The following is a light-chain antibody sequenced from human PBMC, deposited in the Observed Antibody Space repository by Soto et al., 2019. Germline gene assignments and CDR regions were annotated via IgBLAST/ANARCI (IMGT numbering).Light chain of an antibody. V-gene: IGKV1-5*03. CDR2: KAS. CDR1: QSISSW. Sequence: DIQMTQSPSTLSASVGDRVTITCRASQSISSWLAWYQQKPGKAPKLLIYKASTLQSGVPSRFSGSGSGTKFPPAISSLQPDVFATYYCKHNNDIWTFGQGTKVDIK. J-gene: IGKJ1*01. CDR3: KHNNDIWT.